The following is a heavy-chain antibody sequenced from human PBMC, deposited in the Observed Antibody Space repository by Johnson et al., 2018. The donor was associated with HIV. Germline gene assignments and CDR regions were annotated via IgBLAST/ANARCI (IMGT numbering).Heavy chain of an antibody. D-gene: IGHD6-13*01. CDR3: ARDFKDSSSWYGAFDI. J-gene: IGHJ3*02. V-gene: IGHV3-66*02. CDR2: IYSGGST. Sequence: VQLVESGGGLVQPGGSLRLSCAASGFTVTSNYMSWVRQAPGKGLEWVSVIYSGGSTYYADSVKGRFTISRDNSKNTLYLQMTSLRTEDTAVYYCARDFKDSSSWYGAFDIWGQGTMVTVSS. CDR1: GFTVTSNY.